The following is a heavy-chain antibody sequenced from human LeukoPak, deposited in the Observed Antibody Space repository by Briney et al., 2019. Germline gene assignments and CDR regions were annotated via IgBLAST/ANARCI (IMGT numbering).Heavy chain of an antibody. CDR2: IYFSGST. CDR1: GASISSGSYN. J-gene: IGHJ5*02. V-gene: IGHV4-39*01. D-gene: IGHD1-1*01. CDR3: ARHKGGGQEVRKGFDP. Sequence: PSETLSLTCTVSGASISSGSYNWGWIRQSPGKGLEWIGSIYFSGSTYYNPSLKSRLSISVDTSKNQFSLKLSSVTAEDTAVYYCARHKGGGQEVRKGFDPWGQGTLVTVSS.